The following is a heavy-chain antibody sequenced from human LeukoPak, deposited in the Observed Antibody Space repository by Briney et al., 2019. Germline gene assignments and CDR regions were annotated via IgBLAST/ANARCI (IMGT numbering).Heavy chain of an antibody. Sequence: SQTLSLTCTVSGGSIRSGGYYWTWIREHPGKGLVWIGYIYYSGSTNYNPSLKSRVTISVDTSKNQFSLKLSSVTAADTAVYYCANFGGWYGIDYWGQGTLVTVSS. CDR3: ANFGGWYGIDY. J-gene: IGHJ4*02. D-gene: IGHD6-19*01. CDR2: IYYSGST. V-gene: IGHV4-61*08. CDR1: GGSIRSGGYY.